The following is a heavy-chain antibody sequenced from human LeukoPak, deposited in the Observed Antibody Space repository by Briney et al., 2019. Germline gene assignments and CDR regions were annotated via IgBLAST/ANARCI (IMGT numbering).Heavy chain of an antibody. D-gene: IGHD6-6*01. CDR1: GFTFSSYT. J-gene: IGHJ4*02. CDR2: ISSSSTTI. Sequence: GGSLRLSCAASGFTFSSYTRNWVRQAPGKGLEWVSYISSSSTTIYYADSVKGRFTISRDNAKNSLYLQMSSLRAEDTAVYYCATSSRLNRALAFDYWGQGTLVTVSS. CDR3: ATSSRLNRALAFDY. V-gene: IGHV3-48*01.